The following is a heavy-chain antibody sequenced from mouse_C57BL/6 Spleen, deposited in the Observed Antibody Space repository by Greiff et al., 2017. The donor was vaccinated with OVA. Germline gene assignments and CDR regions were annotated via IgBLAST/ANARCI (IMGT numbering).Heavy chain of an antibody. CDR2: IWGVGST. J-gene: IGHJ3*01. D-gene: IGHD2-1*01. Sequence: VKLQESGPGLVAPSQSLSITCTVSGFSLTSYGVDWVRQSPGKGLEWLGVIWGVGSTNYNSALKSRLSISKDNSKSQVFLKMNSLQTDDTAMYYCASGNPRFAYWGQGTLVTVSA. CDR3: ASGNPRFAY. CDR1: GFSLTSYG. V-gene: IGHV2-6*01.